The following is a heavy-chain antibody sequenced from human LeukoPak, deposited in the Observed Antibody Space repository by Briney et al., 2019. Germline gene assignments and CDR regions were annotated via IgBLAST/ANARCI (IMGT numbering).Heavy chain of an antibody. CDR1: GGTFSSYA. CDR3: ARDRGAYGGAYYYYYMDV. CDR2: IIPIFGTA. D-gene: IGHD4-23*01. Sequence: GASVKVSCKASGGTFSSYAISWVRQAPGQGLEWMGGIIPIFGTANYAQKLQGRVTITADKSTSTAYMELSSLRSEDTAVYYCARDRGAYGGAYYYYYMDVWGKGTTVTVSS. V-gene: IGHV1-69*06. J-gene: IGHJ6*03.